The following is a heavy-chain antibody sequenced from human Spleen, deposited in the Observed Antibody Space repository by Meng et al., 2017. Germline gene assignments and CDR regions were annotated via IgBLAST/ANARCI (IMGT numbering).Heavy chain of an antibody. CDR1: GYTFPDYW. J-gene: IGHJ4*02. CDR3: ARGPTTMAHDFDY. Sequence: QVQLVQSGAEVKKPGASVKVSCKASGYTFPDYWLHWVRRATGQGLEWMGRINPKSGDTHYAQRFQGRVTMTGDTSQNNLSLKLSSVTAADSAVYYCARGPTTMAHDFDYWGQGTLVTVSS. V-gene: IGHV1-2*06. CDR2: INPKSGDT. D-gene: IGHD4-11*01.